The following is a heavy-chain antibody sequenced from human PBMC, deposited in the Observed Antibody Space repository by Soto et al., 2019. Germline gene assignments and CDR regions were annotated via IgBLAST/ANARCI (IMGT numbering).Heavy chain of an antibody. CDR3: ARGARRRDASPNWFDP. J-gene: IGHJ5*02. V-gene: IGHV3-33*01. D-gene: IGHD1-26*01. CDR2: IWYDGSNK. Sequence: QVQLVESGGGVVQPGRSLRLSCAASGFTFSSYGMHWVRQAPGKGLEWVAVIWYDGSNKYYADSVKGRFTISRDNSKNPLYLKMNSLRAEDTAVYYCARGARRRDASPNWFDPWGQGTLVTVSS. CDR1: GFTFSSYG.